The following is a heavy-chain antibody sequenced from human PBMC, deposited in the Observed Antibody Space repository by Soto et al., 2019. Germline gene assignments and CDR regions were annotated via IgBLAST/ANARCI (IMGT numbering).Heavy chain of an antibody. V-gene: IGHV1-24*01. Sequence: ASVKVSCKVSGYTLTELSMHWVRQAPGKGLEWMGGFDPEDGETIYAKKSLYLQMNSLRVEDTAVYYCVRTPTTTTNHLWFDPWGQGTLVTVSS. J-gene: IGHJ5*02. CDR2: FDPEDGET. CDR1: GYTLTELS. D-gene: IGHD3-10*02. CDR3: P.